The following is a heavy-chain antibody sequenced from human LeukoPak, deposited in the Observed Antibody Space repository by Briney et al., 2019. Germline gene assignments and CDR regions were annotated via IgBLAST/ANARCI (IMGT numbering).Heavy chain of an antibody. V-gene: IGHV3-23*01. D-gene: IGHD6-13*01. CDR2: ISGSGGST. CDR3: AKENFPIAAAGTEDWFDP. Sequence: GGSLRLSCAASGFTLSSYAMSWVRQAPGKGLEWVSAISGSGGSTYYADSVKGRFTIPRDNSKNTLYLQMNSLRAEDTAVYYCAKENFPIAAAGTEDWFDPWGQGTLVTVSS. CDR1: GFTLSSYA. J-gene: IGHJ5*02.